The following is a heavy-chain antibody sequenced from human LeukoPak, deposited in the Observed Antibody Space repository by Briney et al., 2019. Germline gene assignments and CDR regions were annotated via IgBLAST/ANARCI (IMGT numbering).Heavy chain of an antibody. Sequence: GESLKISCKGSGHSFTSYWIGWVRQMPGKGLEWMGIIYPGDSDTRYSPSFQGQVTISADKSISTAYLQWSSLKASDTAMYYCARPRCSSTSCYFYFDYWGQGTLVTVSS. CDR1: GHSFTSYW. CDR2: IYPGDSDT. CDR3: ARPRCSSTSCYFYFDY. D-gene: IGHD2-2*01. J-gene: IGHJ4*02. V-gene: IGHV5-51*01.